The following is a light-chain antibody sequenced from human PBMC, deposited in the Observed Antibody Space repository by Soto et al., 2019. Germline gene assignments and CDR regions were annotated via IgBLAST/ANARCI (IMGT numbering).Light chain of an antibody. CDR3: LQHKSYPRT. J-gene: IGKJ1*01. V-gene: IGKV1-17*03. CDR1: QDISNF. CDR2: SAT. Sequence: DIQMTQSPSDMSASVGERVTSSCRASQDISNFLDWFQQRPGKAPKRLIYSATRLESGVPSRFSGSGSGTEFTLTISSLQPEDFATYYCLQHKSYPRTFGQGTKVDIK.